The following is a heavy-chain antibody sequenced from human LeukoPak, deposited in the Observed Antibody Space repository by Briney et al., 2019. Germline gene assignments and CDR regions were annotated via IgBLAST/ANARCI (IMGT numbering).Heavy chain of an antibody. CDR3: ARRIQLWSYWHFDL. J-gene: IGHJ2*01. CDR1: GGSINGYS. V-gene: IGHV4-4*09. Sequence: PSEPLSLTCSVSGGSINGYSWGWVRQPPGKGLECIGYMFDRGSPNHHPSLQNRVTTSVDTSKNEFSLRLTSVTAADTAVYYCARRIQLWSYWHFDLWGRGTLVTVSS. CDR2: MFDRGSP. D-gene: IGHD5-18*01.